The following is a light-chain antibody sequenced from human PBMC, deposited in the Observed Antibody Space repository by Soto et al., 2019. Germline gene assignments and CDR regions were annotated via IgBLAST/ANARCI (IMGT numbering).Light chain of an antibody. CDR3: AAWDDSLKGYV. CDR1: SSNFGANT. Sequence: QSVLTHPPSASGTPGQRVTISCSGSSSNFGANTVNWYQQLPGTAPKLLIYSNIQRPSGVPDRFSGSKSGTSASLAISGLQSEDEADYYCAAWDDSLKGYVFGAGTKVTV. V-gene: IGLV1-44*01. CDR2: SNI. J-gene: IGLJ1*01.